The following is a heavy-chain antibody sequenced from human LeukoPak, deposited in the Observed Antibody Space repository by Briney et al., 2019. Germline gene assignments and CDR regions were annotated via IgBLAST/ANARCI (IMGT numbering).Heavy chain of an antibody. Sequence: SETLSLTCTVSGGSISSYYWSWIRQPPGKGLEWIGYIYYSGSTNYNPSLKSRVTISVETSKSEFSLKLRSVTAADTAVYYCARVTGYRIEDYFDYWGQGTLVTVSS. CDR3: ARVTGYRIEDYFDY. V-gene: IGHV4-59*01. D-gene: IGHD6-13*01. CDR2: IYYSGST. J-gene: IGHJ4*02. CDR1: GGSISSYY.